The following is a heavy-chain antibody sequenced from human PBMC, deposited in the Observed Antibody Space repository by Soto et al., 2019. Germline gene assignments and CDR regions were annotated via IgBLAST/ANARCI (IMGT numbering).Heavy chain of an antibody. V-gene: IGHV6-1*01. CDR2: TYYRSKWYN. CDR3: ARDLTILGTTEDYYYYYGMDV. CDR1: GDSVSSNSAA. D-gene: IGHD3-3*01. J-gene: IGHJ6*02. Sequence: QSQTLSLTCAISGDSVSSNSAAWNWIRQSPSRGLEWLGRTYYRSKWYNDYAVSVKSRITINPDTSKNQFSLQLNSVTPEDTAVYYCARDLTILGTTEDYYYYYGMDVWGQGTTVTVSS.